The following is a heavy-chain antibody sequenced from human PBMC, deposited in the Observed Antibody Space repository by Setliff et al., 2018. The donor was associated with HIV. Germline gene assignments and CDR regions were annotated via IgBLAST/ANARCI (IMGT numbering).Heavy chain of an antibody. D-gene: IGHD3-3*01. Sequence: KTSETLSLTCTVSGGSISSHYWSWIRQPPGKGLEWIGSIYYSGSTNYNPSLKSRVTISVDTSKNQFSLKLSSVTAADTAVYYCARDQYYNFWSGYPYYYYGMDVWGQGTTVTVSS. CDR3: ARDQYYNFWSGYPYYYYGMDV. CDR1: GGSISSHY. V-gene: IGHV4-59*11. CDR2: IYYSGST. J-gene: IGHJ6*02.